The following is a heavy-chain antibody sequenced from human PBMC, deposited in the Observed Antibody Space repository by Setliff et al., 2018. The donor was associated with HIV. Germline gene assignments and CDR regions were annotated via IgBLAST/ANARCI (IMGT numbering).Heavy chain of an antibody. Sequence: ASVKVSCKASGYTFTGYYMHWVRQAPGQGLEWMGWINPNSGGTNYAQKFQGRVTMTRDTSISTAYMELSRLRSDDTAVYYCARDFAGYDILTGCTPRYAFDIWGQGTMVTVSS. CDR2: INPNSGGT. CDR3: ARDFAGYDILTGCTPRYAFDI. CDR1: GYTFTGYY. V-gene: IGHV1-2*02. J-gene: IGHJ3*02. D-gene: IGHD3-9*01.